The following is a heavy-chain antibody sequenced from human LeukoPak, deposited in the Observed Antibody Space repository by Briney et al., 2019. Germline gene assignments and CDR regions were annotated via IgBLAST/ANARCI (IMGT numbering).Heavy chain of an antibody. J-gene: IGHJ3*02. V-gene: IGHV2-5*01. D-gene: IGHD2-8*02. CDR2: IYENDEK. Sequence: SGPTLVKPRRTLRLTCTFSGFSFSSGGVGVGWIRQPPGKALEWLGVIYENDEKLYSSSLQNRLTITKDTSRNQVVLTMANMDPVDTATYYCAHRHRGVASDIWGQGTMVTVSS. CDR1: GFSFSSGGVG. CDR3: AHRHRGVASDI.